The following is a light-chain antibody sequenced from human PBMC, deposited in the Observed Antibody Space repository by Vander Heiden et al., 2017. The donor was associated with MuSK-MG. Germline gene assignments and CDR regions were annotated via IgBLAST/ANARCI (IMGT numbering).Light chain of an antibody. CDR2: AAS. CDR1: QSISSY. CDR3: QQRDSTPFT. J-gene: IGKJ3*01. Sequence: RVTITCRASQSISSYLNWYQQKPGKAPKLLIYAASSLQSGVPSRFSGSGSGTDFTLTISRLQPEDFATYYCQQRDSTPFTFGHGTKVDIK. V-gene: IGKV1-39*01.